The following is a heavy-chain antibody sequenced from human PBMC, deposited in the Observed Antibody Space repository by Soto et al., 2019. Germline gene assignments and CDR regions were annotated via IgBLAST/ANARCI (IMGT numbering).Heavy chain of an antibody. CDR2: ISAYNGNT. Sequence: GASVKVSCKASGYTFTSYGINWVRQAPGQGLEWMGWISAYNGNTNYAQNLQGRLTVTTDTSTTTAYMELRSLRSDDTAVYYCATARAPVTIFGVVIPHTFDIWGQVTMITVSS. CDR3: ATARAPVTIFGVVIPHTFDI. CDR1: GYTFTSYG. V-gene: IGHV1-18*01. D-gene: IGHD3-3*01. J-gene: IGHJ3*02.